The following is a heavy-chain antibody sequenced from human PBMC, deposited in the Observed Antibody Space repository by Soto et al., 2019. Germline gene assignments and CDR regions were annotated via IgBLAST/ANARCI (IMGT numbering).Heavy chain of an antibody. J-gene: IGHJ4*02. Sequence: GGSLRLSCAASGFTFSTYWTSWVRQAPGKGLEWVANIKQDGSEKYYVDSVKGRFTISRDNAKNSLYLQMNSLRAEDTAVYYCARGRGNSSSWYFDYWGQGTLVTVSS. D-gene: IGHD6-13*01. CDR1: GFTFSTYW. V-gene: IGHV3-7*05. CDR2: IKQDGSEK. CDR3: ARGRGNSSSWYFDY.